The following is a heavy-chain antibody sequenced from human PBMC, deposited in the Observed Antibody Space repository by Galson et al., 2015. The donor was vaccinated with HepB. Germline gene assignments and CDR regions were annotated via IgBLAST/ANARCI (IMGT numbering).Heavy chain of an antibody. J-gene: IGHJ5*02. Sequence: SVKVSCKASGYTFITYYIHWVRHAPGQGLEWMGKINPSGGSTTYAQKFQNRITMTRDTSTNTVYMELTSLRSEDTAVYYCTRAILSCGGGCFRYDPWGQGTLVTVSS. CDR1: GYTFITYY. D-gene: IGHD2-21*01. V-gene: IGHV1-46*03. CDR2: INPSGGST. CDR3: TRAILSCGGGCFRYDP.